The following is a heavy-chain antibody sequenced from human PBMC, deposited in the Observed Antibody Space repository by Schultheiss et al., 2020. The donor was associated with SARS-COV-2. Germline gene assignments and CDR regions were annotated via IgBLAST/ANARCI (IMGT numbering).Heavy chain of an antibody. CDR1: GGSISSYY. V-gene: IGHV4-59*01. D-gene: IGHD5-12*01. CDR2: IYYSGST. Sequence: SETLSLTCTVSGGSISSYYWSWIRQPPGKGLEWIGYIYYSGSTNYNPSLKSRVTISVDTSKNQFSLKLSSVTAADTAVYYCARVGDRYSGYANDAFDIWGQGTMVTVSS. J-gene: IGHJ3*02. CDR3: ARVGDRYSGYANDAFDI.